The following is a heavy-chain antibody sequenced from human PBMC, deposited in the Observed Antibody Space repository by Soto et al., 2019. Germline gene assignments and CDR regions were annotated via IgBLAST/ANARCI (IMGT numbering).Heavy chain of an antibody. V-gene: IGHV4-39*01. Sequence: SETLSLTCAVSHGSITSGDYFWAWIRQPPGKGLEFIGSVHSSGGTYYSPSLKSRASISIDKSKNQFSLKLTSVNAGDTAVYFCASVVVGATRQTGSDHWGQGTLVTVSS. CDR3: ASVVVGATRQTGSDH. D-gene: IGHD2-15*01. CDR2: VHSSGGT. CDR1: HGSITSGDYF. J-gene: IGHJ4*02.